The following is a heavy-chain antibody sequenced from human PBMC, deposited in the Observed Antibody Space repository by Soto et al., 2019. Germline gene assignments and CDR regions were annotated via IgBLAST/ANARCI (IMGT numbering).Heavy chain of an antibody. Sequence: SETLSLTCAVSGGSISSGGYSWIWIRQPPGKGLEWIGYIYHSGSTYYNPSLKSRVTISVDRSKNQFSLKLSSVTAADTAVYYCARGPGTTADYWGQGTLVTVSS. CDR2: IYHSGST. J-gene: IGHJ4*02. V-gene: IGHV4-30-2*01. CDR1: GGSISSGGYS. CDR3: ARGPGTTADY. D-gene: IGHD1-7*01.